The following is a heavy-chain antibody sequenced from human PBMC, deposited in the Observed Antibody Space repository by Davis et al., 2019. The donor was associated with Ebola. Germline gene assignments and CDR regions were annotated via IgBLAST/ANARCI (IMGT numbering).Heavy chain of an antibody. CDR1: GGTFSSYA. J-gene: IGHJ4*02. V-gene: IGHV1-69*13. D-gene: IGHD3-22*01. Sequence: SVKASCKASGGTFSSYAISWVRQAPGQGLEWMGGIIPIFGTANYAQRFQGRVAITADESRITAYLELSSLRSEDTAVYYCAKDRYYDNSPLYFESETWGQGTLVTVSS. CDR3: AKDRYYDNSPLYFESET. CDR2: IIPIFGTA.